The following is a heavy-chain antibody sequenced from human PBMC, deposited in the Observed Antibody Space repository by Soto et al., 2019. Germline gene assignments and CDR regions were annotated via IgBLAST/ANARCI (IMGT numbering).Heavy chain of an antibody. Sequence: QVQLQESGPGLVKPSETLSLTCTVSGGSISIYYWSWIRQPQGKLLEWIGYIYYSGSTNYNPSLNSRVTISVDTSKNQFSLKQGSMHAADTAMYFCARERNCNGYYGMDFWGHETTVTVSS. CDR3: ARERNCNGYYGMDF. CDR1: GGSISIYY. CDR2: IYYSGST. D-gene: IGHD1-1*01. J-gene: IGHJ6*02. V-gene: IGHV4-59*01.